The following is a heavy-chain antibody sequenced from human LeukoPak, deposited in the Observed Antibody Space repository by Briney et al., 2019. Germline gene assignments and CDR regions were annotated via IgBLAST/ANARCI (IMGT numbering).Heavy chain of an antibody. Sequence: GGSLRLSCAASGFTVSSNYMSWVRQAPGKGLEWVSVIYSGGSTYYADSVKGRFTISRHNSKNTLYLQMNSLRAEDTAVYYCARGRHDFWSGYDYFDYWGQGTLVTVSS. CDR2: IYSGGST. CDR1: GFTVSSNY. V-gene: IGHV3-53*04. CDR3: ARGRHDFWSGYDYFDY. J-gene: IGHJ4*02. D-gene: IGHD3-3*01.